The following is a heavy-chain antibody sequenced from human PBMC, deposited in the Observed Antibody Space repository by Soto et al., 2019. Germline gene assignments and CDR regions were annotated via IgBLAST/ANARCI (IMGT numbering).Heavy chain of an antibody. CDR2: IYPGDSDT. CDR3: ARHGTVVKQLSYYYYYGMDV. V-gene: IGHV5-51*01. J-gene: IGHJ6*02. Sequence: PGESLKISCKGSGYSFTSYWIGWVRQMPGKGLEWMGIIYPGDSDTRYSPSFQGQVTISADKSISTAYLQWSSLKASDTAMYYCARHGTVVKQLSYYYYYGMDVWGQGTTVTVSS. D-gene: IGHD6-13*01. CDR1: GYSFTSYW.